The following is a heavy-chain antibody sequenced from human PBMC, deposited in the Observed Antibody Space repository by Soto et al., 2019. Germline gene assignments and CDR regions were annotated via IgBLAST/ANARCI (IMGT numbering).Heavy chain of an antibody. J-gene: IGHJ4*02. CDR2: IYYSGST. D-gene: IGHD3-3*01. Sequence: SETLSLTCTVSGGSISSGGYYWSWIRQHPGKGLEWIGYIYYSGSTYYNPSLKSRVTISVDTSKNQFSLKLSSVTAADTAVYYCARDATIFGVVTPEGYFDYWGQGTLVTVSS. V-gene: IGHV4-31*03. CDR1: GGSISSGGYY. CDR3: ARDATIFGVVTPEGYFDY.